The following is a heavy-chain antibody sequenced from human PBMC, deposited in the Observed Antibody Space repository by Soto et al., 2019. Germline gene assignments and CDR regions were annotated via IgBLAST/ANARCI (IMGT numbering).Heavy chain of an antibody. V-gene: IGHV3-7*01. J-gene: IGHJ4*02. CDR3: ERDPINGWKFDY. CDR2: IKQDGSQN. CDR1: GFTFSNYW. Sequence: GGSLRLSCAASGFTFSNYWMSWVRQAPGKGLEWVANIKQDGSQNYYVDSVKGRFTTSRDNTKNSFYLQMNSLRAEDTAVYYCERDPINGWKFDYWGRGTLVTVSS. D-gene: IGHD6-19*01.